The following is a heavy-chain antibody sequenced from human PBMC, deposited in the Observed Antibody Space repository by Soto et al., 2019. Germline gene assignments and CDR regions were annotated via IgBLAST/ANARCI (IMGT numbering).Heavy chain of an antibody. CDR2: INAGNGNT. V-gene: IGHV1-3*01. D-gene: IGHD3-22*01. J-gene: IGHJ4*02. Sequence: ASVKVACKASGYTFTNYAVHWVRHAPGQRLEWMGWINAGNGNTKYSQKFQARVTITRDTSASTAYMELSSLRSEDTAVYYCARGERYYYDSSGYFGFDYWGQGTLVTVS. CDR1: GYTFTNYA. CDR3: ARGERYYYDSSGYFGFDY.